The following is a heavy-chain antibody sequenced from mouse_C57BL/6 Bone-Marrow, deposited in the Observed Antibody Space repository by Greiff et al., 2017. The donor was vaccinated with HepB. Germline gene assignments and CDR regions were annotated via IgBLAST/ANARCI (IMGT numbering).Heavy chain of an antibody. V-gene: IGHV1-54*01. CDR1: GYAFTNYL. Sequence: QVQLQQSGAELVRPGTSVKVSCKASGYAFTNYLIEWVKQRPGQGLEWIGVINPGSGGTNYNEKFKGKATLTADKSSSTAYMQLSSLTSEDSAVYFCARYYYGSSYSYYFDYWGQGTTLTVSS. J-gene: IGHJ2*01. D-gene: IGHD1-1*01. CDR2: INPGSGGT. CDR3: ARYYYGSSYSYYFDY.